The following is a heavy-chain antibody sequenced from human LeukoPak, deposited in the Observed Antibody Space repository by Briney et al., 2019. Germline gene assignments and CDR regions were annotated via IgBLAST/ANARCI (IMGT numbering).Heavy chain of an antibody. V-gene: IGHV1-2*04. CDR3: ATDPGEIVPAAKGPRGDYCYGMDV. Sequence: ASVKVSCKASGYTFTDYYIHWVRQAPGQGLEWMGWINPNSGGTKYAQKFQGWVTMTRDTSISTAYMDLSRLKSDDTAVYYCATDPGEIVPAAKGPRGDYCYGMDVWGQGTTVTVSS. D-gene: IGHD2-2*01. CDR2: INPNSGGT. CDR1: GYTFTDYY. J-gene: IGHJ6*02.